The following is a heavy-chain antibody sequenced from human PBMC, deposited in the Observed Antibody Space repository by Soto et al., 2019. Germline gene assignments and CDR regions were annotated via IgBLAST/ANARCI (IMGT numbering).Heavy chain of an antibody. D-gene: IGHD3-10*01. CDR2: ISGSGETP. J-gene: IGHJ4*02. CDR3: AQDRSTTMVRASLRSFDS. CDR1: GFTFRDFA. V-gene: IGHV3-23*01. Sequence: GGSLRLSCAPSGFTFRDFAMIWVRQAPGKRLEWVSAISGSGETPYCADSVKGRFIISRDNFRNTLYLQMSSLRVEDTAVYYSAQDRSTTMVRASLRSFDSWGQGTLVTVSS.